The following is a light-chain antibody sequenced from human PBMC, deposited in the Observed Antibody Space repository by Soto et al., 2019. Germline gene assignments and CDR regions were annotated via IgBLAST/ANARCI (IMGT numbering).Light chain of an antibody. J-gene: IGKJ4*01. CDR1: QSASSY. Sequence: IVLSQSPATVSLSQGQRATLSCRASQSASSYLAWYQQKPGQAPRLLIYDASNRATGIPARFSGSGSGTDFTLTISSLEPEDFAVYYCQQRTHSPLTFGGGTKV. CDR2: DAS. CDR3: QQRTHSPLT. V-gene: IGKV3-11*01.